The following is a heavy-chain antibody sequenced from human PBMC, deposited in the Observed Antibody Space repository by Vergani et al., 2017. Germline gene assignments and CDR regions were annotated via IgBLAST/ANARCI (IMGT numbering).Heavy chain of an antibody. V-gene: IGHV3-73*01. CDR2: IRSKANSYAT. J-gene: IGHJ4*02. D-gene: IGHD5-12*01. CDR3: TILRGYRGYGVDY. CDR1: GFTFSGSA. Sequence: EVQLVESGGGLVQPGGSLKLSCAASGFTFSGSAMHWVRQASGKGLEWVGRIRSKANSYATAYAASVKGRFTISRDDSKNTAYLQMNSLKTEDTAVYYCTILRGYRGYGVDYWGQGTLVTVSS.